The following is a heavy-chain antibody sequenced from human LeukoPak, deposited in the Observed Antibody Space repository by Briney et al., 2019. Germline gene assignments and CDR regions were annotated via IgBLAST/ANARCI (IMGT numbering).Heavy chain of an antibody. CDR3: ARVSSGYDPNFDY. V-gene: IGHV4-38-2*01. J-gene: IGHJ4*02. CDR2: IYHSGST. CDR1: GFTFSSYS. D-gene: IGHD5-12*01. Sequence: PGGSLRLSCAASGFTFSSYSMNWVRQAPGKGLEWIGSIYHSGSTYYNPSLKSRVIISVDTSKNQFSLKLSSVTAADTAVYYCARVSSGYDPNFDYWGQGTLVTVSS.